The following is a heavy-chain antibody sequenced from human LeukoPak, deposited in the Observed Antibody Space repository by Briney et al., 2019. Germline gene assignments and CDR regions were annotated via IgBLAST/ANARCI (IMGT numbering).Heavy chain of an antibody. CDR3: ARGTYYYDSSGYRSGNGVDY. V-gene: IGHV3-53*01. CDR2: IYSDNT. CDR1: GFTVSSNS. J-gene: IGHJ4*02. Sequence: GGSLRLSCTVSGFTVSSNSMSWVRQAPGKGLEWGSFIYSDNTHYSDSVKGRFTISRDNSKNTLYLQMNSLRAEDTAVYYCARGTYYYDSSGYRSGNGVDYWGQGTLVTVSS. D-gene: IGHD3-22*01.